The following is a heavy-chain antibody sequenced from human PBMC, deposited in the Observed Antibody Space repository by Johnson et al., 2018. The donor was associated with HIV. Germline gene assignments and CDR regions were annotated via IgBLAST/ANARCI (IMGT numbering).Heavy chain of an antibody. Sequence: VQLVESGGGVVQPGGSLRLSCAASGLNFRGYGMHWVRQAPGKGLEWVAFIRYDGSNKYYADSVKGRFTISRDNSKNTLYLQMNSLRAEDTAVFYCAVRYFGWLSDLAPDVNDAFDNWGQGTMVTVSS. CDR1: GLNFRGYG. V-gene: IGHV3-30*02. D-gene: IGHD3-9*01. J-gene: IGHJ3*02. CDR3: AVRYFGWLSDLAPDVNDAFDN. CDR2: IRYDGSNK.